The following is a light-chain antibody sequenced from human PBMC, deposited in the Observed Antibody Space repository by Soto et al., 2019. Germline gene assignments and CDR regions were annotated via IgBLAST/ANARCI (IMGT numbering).Light chain of an antibody. V-gene: IGLV2-14*01. CDR2: DVS. J-gene: IGLJ2*01. CDR1: SSDVGGYNY. CDR3: SSYTSSIL. Sequence: QSALTQPASVSGSPGQSFPLSCTGTSSDVGGYNYVSWYQQHPGKAPKLMIYDVSNRPSGVSNRFSGSKSGNTASLTISGLQAEDEADYYCSSYTSSILFGGGTKVTVL.